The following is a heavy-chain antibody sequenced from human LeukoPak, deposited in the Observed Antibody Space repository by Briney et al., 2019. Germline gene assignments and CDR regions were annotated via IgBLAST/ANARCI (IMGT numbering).Heavy chain of an antibody. CDR1: GGTFSSYA. V-gene: IGHV1-69*05. CDR3: ARDSEGLFDP. Sequence: SVKVSCKASGGTFSSYAISWVRQAPGQGLEWMGRIIPIFGTANYAQKFQGRVTITTDESTSTAYMELSSLRSGDTAVYYCARDSEGLFDPWGQGTLVTVSS. J-gene: IGHJ5*02. CDR2: IIPIFGTA.